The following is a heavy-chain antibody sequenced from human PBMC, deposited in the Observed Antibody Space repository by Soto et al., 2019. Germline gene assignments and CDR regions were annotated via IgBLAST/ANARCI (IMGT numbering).Heavy chain of an antibody. CDR1: GFTFSSYA. Sequence: GGSLRLSCAASGFTFSSYAMSWVRQAPGKGLEWVSAISGSGGSTYYADSVKGRFTISRDNSKNTLYLQMNSLRAEDTAVYYCAKDRGESWNYWYYYYGMDVWGQGTTVTVSS. J-gene: IGHJ6*02. CDR2: ISGSGGST. CDR3: AKDRGESWNYWYYYYGMDV. V-gene: IGHV3-23*01. D-gene: IGHD1-7*01.